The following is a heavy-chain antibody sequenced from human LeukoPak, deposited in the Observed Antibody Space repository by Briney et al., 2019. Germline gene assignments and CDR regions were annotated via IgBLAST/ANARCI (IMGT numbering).Heavy chain of an antibody. V-gene: IGHV3-7*01. D-gene: IGHD3-3*01. Sequence: GGSLRLSCAASGFTFSNYWMSWVRQAPGKGLEWVANMKEDGSEINYVDSVTGRFTISRDNAKNSLYLQMSSLRAEDTAVYYCARARFGRGGYYYYAMDVWGQGTTVTVSS. J-gene: IGHJ6*02. CDR2: MKEDGSEI. CDR3: ARARFGRGGYYYYAMDV. CDR1: GFTFSNYW.